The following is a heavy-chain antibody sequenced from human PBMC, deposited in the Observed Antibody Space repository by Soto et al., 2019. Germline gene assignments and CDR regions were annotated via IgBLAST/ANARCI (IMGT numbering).Heavy chain of an antibody. D-gene: IGHD1-26*01. V-gene: IGHV4-59*08. J-gene: IGHJ4*02. CDR1: GGSISSYY. Sequence: SETLSLTCTVSGGSISSYYWSWIRQPPGKGLEWIGYIYYSGSTNYNPSLKSRVTIPVDTSKNQFSLKLSSVTAADTAVYYCARRYGGNLDYWGQGTLVTVSS. CDR3: ARRYGGNLDY. CDR2: IYYSGST.